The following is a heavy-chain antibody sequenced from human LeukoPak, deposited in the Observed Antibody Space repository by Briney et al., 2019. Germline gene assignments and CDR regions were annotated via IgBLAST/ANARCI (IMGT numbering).Heavy chain of an antibody. CDR1: GGSISSGSYY. J-gene: IGHJ5*02. CDR2: IYSSGKT. CDR3: AGGGYPDWFDP. D-gene: IGHD6-13*01. Sequence: PSQTLSLTCTLSGGSISSGSYYWSWIRQTAGKRLEWIGRIYSSGKTNYNPSLKSRVTISVDTSKNQFSLKLSSVTAADTAVYFCAGGGYPDWFDPWGQGTLVTVSS. V-gene: IGHV4-61*02.